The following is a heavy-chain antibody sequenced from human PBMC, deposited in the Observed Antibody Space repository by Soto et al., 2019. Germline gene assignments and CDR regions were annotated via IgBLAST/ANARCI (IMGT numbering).Heavy chain of an antibody. D-gene: IGHD2-15*01. CDR1: GGTFSSYA. V-gene: IGHV1-69*13. J-gene: IGHJ6*02. Sequence: SVKVSCKASGGTFSSYAISWVRRAPGQGLVWMGGIIPIFRTADYAQKFQGRVTITADESTSTAYMELSSLRSEDTAVYYCASVETQRYYYGMDVWGQGTTVTVSS. CDR2: IIPIFRTA. CDR3: ASVETQRYYYGMDV.